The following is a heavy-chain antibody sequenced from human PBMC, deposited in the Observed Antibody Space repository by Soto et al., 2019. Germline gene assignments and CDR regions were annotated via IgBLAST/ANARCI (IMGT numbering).Heavy chain of an antibody. V-gene: IGHV3-33*01. D-gene: IGHD2-21*01. CDR3: ARDGIGGTVFRGYLGDGEPALQRWAVALIIIPINECKPLQGLS. CDR2: IRFDGSNE. CDR1: GGIFHGYG. J-gene: IGHJ5*01. Sequence: LRLSCAVPGGIFHGYGMHWVRQAPGKGLEWVAIIRFDGSNEEYADSVKGRFTISRDNSKNTLYLQMNTLGAEDTAVYYCARDGIGGTVFRGYLGDGEPALQRWAVALIIIPINECKPLQGLSWG.